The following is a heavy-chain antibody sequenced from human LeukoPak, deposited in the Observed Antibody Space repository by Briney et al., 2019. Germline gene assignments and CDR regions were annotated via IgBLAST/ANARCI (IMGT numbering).Heavy chain of an antibody. V-gene: IGHV3-23*01. D-gene: IGHD2-15*01. CDR1: GFPFSSYA. Sequence: GGPLKLSFAASGFPFSSYAMSWVRTAPGKGLGWGSGFNSGGKTHYSDSVKVRFIISRDNSKYTVYLQMNILRAEYTAVYYCSKDQLNRFFSAGSCSVTHYYWGQGTLVTVSS. CDR3: SKDQLNRFFSAGSCSVTHYY. J-gene: IGHJ4*02. CDR2: FNSGGKT.